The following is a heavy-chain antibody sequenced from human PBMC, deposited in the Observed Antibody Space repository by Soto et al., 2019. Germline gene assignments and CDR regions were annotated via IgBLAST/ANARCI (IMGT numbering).Heavy chain of an antibody. D-gene: IGHD3-10*01. V-gene: IGHV3-30*03. CDR2: ISYDGSNK. Sequence: GGSLRLSCAASGFTFSSYGMHWVRQAPGKGLEWVAVISYDGSNKYYADSVKGRFTISRDNSKNTLYLQMNSLRAEDTAVYYCATRITMVRGVTMPAFDYWGQGTLVTVAS. CDR1: GFTFSSYG. J-gene: IGHJ4*02. CDR3: ATRITMVRGVTMPAFDY.